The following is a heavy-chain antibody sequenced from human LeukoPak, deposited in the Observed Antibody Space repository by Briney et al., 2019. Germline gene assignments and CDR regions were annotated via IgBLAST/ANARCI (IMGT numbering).Heavy chain of an antibody. Sequence: PSETLSLTCAVYGGSFSGDYWSWIRQPPGKGLEWVWEINHSGNTNYNPSIQRRVTISVDTSKNQISLKLNSVTAADTAVYYCARVRMVRVFDYWGQGTLVTVSS. CDR3: ARVRMVRVFDY. D-gene: IGHD3-10*01. V-gene: IGHV4-34*01. CDR1: GGSFSGDY. CDR2: INHSGNT. J-gene: IGHJ4*02.